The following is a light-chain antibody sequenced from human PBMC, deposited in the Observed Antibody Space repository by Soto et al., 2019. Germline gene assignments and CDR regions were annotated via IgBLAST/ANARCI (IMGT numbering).Light chain of an antibody. V-gene: IGLV1-40*01. J-gene: IGLJ1*01. CDR2: GNS. Sequence: QSALKQPPSGSGGPGQRGTNSCTGSSSKNVAVYDVHWYQQLPGTAPKLLIYGNSNRPSGVPDRFSGSKSGTSASLAITGLQAEDEADYYCQSYDSSLSGSEVFGTGTKVTVL. CDR1: SSKNVAVYD. CDR3: QSYDSSLSGSEV.